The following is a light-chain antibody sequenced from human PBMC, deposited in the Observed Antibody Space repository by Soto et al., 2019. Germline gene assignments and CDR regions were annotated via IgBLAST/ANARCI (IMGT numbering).Light chain of an antibody. J-gene: IGLJ1*01. CDR3: VSYPSSTTYV. V-gene: IGLV2-14*03. CDR2: GVA. CDR1: SSDVGWSNF. Sequence: FVLTQPASGSDPRGQSITISCTPTSSDVGWSNFVSRYQQHPGQPPKPNNYGVANRPPGVSTRLSGSKTGNPPSLIISQLQPEAEADYSCVSYPSSTTYVFGTGTKVTVL.